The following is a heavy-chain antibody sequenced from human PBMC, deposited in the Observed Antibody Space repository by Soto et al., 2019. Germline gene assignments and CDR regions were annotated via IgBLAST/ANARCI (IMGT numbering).Heavy chain of an antibody. CDR2: VSGRGRFT. CDR3: XRXGNSGXGGNXVXVXDYIFGLVXX. J-gene: IGHJ1*01. D-gene: IGHD1-1*01. CDR1: GLPFSSYA. V-gene: IGHV3-23*01. Sequence: EVQLLDSGGGLVQPGGSLXISCAASGLPFSSYAMGWVRQAPGKGLEWVSSVSGRGRFTFYADSVKGRFTXXXXXXXXXXXXXXXXXXXXXXXXXXXXRXGNSGXGGNXVXVXDYIFGLVXXWGQXT.